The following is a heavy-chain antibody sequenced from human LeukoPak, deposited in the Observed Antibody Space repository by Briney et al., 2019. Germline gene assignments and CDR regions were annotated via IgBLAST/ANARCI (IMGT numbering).Heavy chain of an antibody. D-gene: IGHD1-26*01. Sequence: ARSMRLSCAASGFAFSNFNMNWVRQAPGKGLEWISYISGLGSTLYYADSVKGRFTISRDNAKNSLYLQMNSLRAEDTAVYFCASSGSYRLDYWGQGTLVTVSS. CDR1: GFAFSNFN. CDR3: ASSGSYRLDY. V-gene: IGHV3-48*01. J-gene: IGHJ4*02. CDR2: ISGLGSTL.